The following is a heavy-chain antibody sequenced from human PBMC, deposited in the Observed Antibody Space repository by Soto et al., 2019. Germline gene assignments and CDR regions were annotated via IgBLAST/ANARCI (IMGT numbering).Heavy chain of an antibody. CDR2: IWYDGSNK. J-gene: IGHJ4*02. V-gene: IGHV3-33*01. CDR3: ARENYDSSGYYYNSY. CDR1: GFTFSSYG. D-gene: IGHD3-22*01. Sequence: GGFLRLSCAASGFTFSSYGRHWVRQAPGKGLEWVAVIWYDGSNKYYADSVKGRFTISRDNSKNTLYLQMNSLRAEDTAVYYCARENYDSSGYYYNSYWGQGTQVTVSS.